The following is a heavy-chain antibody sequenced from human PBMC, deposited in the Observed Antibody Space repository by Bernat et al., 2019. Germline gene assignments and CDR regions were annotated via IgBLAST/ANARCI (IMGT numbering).Heavy chain of an antibody. V-gene: IGHV3-53*05. CDR3: GRLYYYQMDV. CDR1: GLTVSSND. Sequence: EVQLVETGGGLIQPGGSLRLSCAASGLTVSSNDMTWVRQAPGKGLEWVSVIHKGGRTYYADSVKGRFNICRDNSKNTLYVEMNSLRAEDTAVYYCGRLYYYQMDVWGQGTTVTVSS. J-gene: IGHJ6*02. CDR2: IHKGGRT.